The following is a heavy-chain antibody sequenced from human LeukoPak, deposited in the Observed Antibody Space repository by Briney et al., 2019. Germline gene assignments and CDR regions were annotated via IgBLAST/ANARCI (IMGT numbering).Heavy chain of an antibody. CDR3: ARDDSRNDNAFDL. CDR1: GFTFSNYG. D-gene: IGHD6-13*01. J-gene: IGHJ3*01. V-gene: IGHV3-33*08. Sequence: PGGSLGLSCAASGFTFSNYGMHWVRQAPGKGLEWVTIIWSDGSKSHYLDSVKGRFTVSRDNSKNTLYLQMDSLRAEDTAVYYCARDDSRNDNAFDLWGQGTVVTVSS. CDR2: IWSDGSKS.